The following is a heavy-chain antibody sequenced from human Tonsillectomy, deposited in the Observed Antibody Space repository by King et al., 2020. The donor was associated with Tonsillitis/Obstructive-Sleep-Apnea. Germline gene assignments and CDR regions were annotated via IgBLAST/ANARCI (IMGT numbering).Heavy chain of an antibody. D-gene: IGHD3-10*01. Sequence: VQLVESGGDLIQPGGSLRLSCTASGLTVRTNSMTWVRQTPGKGLEWVSIVYSGGSTNYADSVKGRFTISRDSSENTLYLQLNSLRAEDTAVYYCAREWRGRNFDYWGQGTLVTVSS. J-gene: IGHJ4*02. CDR3: AREWRGRNFDY. CDR1: GLTVRTNS. V-gene: IGHV3-53*01. CDR2: VYSGGST.